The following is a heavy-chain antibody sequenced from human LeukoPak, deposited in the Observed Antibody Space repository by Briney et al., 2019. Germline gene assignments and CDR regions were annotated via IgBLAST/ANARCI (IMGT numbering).Heavy chain of an antibody. Sequence: SEPLSLTCTVSGGSISSSSYYWGWIRQPPGKGLEWIGSIYYSGSTYYNTSLNSRVTISVDTSKNQYSLKLSSVTAAVTAVYYCAREVAGTAFFDYWGQGTMVTVSS. V-gene: IGHV4-39*07. D-gene: IGHD1-14*01. J-gene: IGHJ5*01. CDR2: IYYSGST. CDR1: GGSISSSSYY. CDR3: AREVAGTAFFDY.